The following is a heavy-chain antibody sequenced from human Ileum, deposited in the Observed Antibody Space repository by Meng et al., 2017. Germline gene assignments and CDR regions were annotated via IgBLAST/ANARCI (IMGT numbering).Heavy chain of an antibody. V-gene: IGHV4-38-2*02. Sequence: SDTLSLTCTVPGYSTSSGYYCGWTRQPPGRGLEWIGSIYHSRSTYYNPSLKSRVTISVDTSKNQFTLKLSAVTAADTAVYYCSRDPLSGSYFPDYWGQRTLVTVSS. D-gene: IGHD1-26*01. CDR2: IYHSRST. CDR3: SRDPLSGSYFPDY. CDR1: GYSTSSGYY. J-gene: IGHJ4*02.